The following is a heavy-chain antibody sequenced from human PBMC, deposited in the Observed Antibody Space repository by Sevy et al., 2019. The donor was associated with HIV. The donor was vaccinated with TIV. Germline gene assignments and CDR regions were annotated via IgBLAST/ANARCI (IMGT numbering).Heavy chain of an antibody. V-gene: IGHV3-53*01. CDR2: IYRDGNT. J-gene: IGHJ6*02. CDR1: GFTVSSNY. Sequence: GGSLRLSCAASGFTVSSNYMSWVRQAPGKGLEWVSVIYRDGNTYYADSVKGRFTISGDNSKNTLYLQMNSLRAEDTAEDYGGRGLILEGSWYGMDVWGQGTTVTVSS. CDR3: GRGLILEGSWYGMDV. D-gene: IGHD3-3*01.